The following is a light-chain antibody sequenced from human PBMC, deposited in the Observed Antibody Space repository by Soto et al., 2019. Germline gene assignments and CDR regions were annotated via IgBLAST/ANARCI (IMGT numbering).Light chain of an antibody. Sequence: DIQMTQSPSTLSASVGDRVTITCRASQSISSWLAWYQQKPGKAPKLLIHDASSLESGVPSRFSGSGSGTEFALTISSLQPDDFATYYCQQYNSYSLWTFGQGTKVE. CDR3: QQYNSYSLWT. V-gene: IGKV1-5*01. CDR2: DAS. J-gene: IGKJ1*01. CDR1: QSISSW.